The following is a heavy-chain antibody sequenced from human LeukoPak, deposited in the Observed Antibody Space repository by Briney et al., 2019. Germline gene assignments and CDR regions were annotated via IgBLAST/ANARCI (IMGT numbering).Heavy chain of an antibody. V-gene: IGHV3-7*01. D-gene: IGHD4-11*01. CDR1: GFNFNNYW. Sequence: GGSLRLSCAASGFNFNNYWMSWLRQAPGKGLEWVANIKDDGSEEYYVDSVKGRFTISRDNPKNTLYLQMNSLRPEDTAVYYCAKSTTVTTQQRGYFDYWGQGTLVTVSS. J-gene: IGHJ4*02. CDR3: AKSTTVTTQQRGYFDY. CDR2: IKDDGSEE.